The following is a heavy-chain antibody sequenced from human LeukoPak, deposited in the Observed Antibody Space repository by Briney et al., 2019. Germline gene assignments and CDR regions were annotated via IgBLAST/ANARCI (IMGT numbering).Heavy chain of an antibody. CDR1: GFTFSSYV. J-gene: IGHJ6*02. V-gene: IGHV3-23*01. D-gene: IGHD3-10*01. Sequence: GGSLRLSCAASGFTFSSYVMSWVRQAPGKGLEWVSAISGSGGSTYYTDSVKGRFTISRDNSKHTLYLQMNSLRAEDTAVCYCAKYGVFGFGELLAHYYYGMDVWGQGTTVTVSS. CDR2: ISGSGGST. CDR3: AKYGVFGFGELLAHYYYGMDV.